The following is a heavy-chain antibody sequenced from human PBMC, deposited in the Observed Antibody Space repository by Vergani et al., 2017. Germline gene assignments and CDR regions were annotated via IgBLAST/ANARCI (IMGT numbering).Heavy chain of an antibody. CDR3: ARGSWGTGTANFDD. Sequence: QVQLQESGPGLVKPSQTLSLTCTVFGGSISSGGYYWSGIRQHPGKGLEWSGYIYYSGNTNYTPSLKSRVTISVDTSKNRFSLKLSSVTAADTAMYYCARGSWGTGTANFDDWGQGTLVTVSS. V-gene: IGHV4-31*03. J-gene: IGHJ4*02. CDR1: GGSISSGGYY. CDR2: IYYSGNT. D-gene: IGHD1-1*01.